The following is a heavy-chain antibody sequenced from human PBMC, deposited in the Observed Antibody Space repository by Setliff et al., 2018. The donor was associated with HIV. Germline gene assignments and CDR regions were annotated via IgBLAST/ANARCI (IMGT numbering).Heavy chain of an antibody. V-gene: IGHV4-59*12. CDR2: IYYSGVT. CDR3: VRVFDRWLLDAFDI. Sequence: PSETLSLTCTVSGAPLSSYYLNWIRQPPGKGLEWIGYIYYSGVTNYSPSLKSRVTISVDTSKNHVSLRLNSVTAADTAVYYCVRVFDRWLLDAFDIWGQGTMVTVSS. J-gene: IGHJ3*02. D-gene: IGHD2-15*01. CDR1: GAPLSSYY.